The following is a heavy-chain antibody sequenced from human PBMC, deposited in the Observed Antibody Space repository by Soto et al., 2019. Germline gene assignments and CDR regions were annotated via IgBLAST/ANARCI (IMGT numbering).Heavy chain of an antibody. J-gene: IGHJ4*02. CDR2: IYYSGST. CDR1: GGSISSSSYY. Sequence: QLQLQESGPGLVKPSETLSLTCTVSGGSISSSSYYWGWIRQPPGKGLEWIGSIYYSGSTYYNPSLKSRVSQSVETSKNQFSLKLSSVTAADTAVYYCARHVGPGGYCSGGSCYGVVDYWGQGTLVTVSS. V-gene: IGHV4-39*01. CDR3: ARHVGPGGYCSGGSCYGVVDY. D-gene: IGHD2-15*01.